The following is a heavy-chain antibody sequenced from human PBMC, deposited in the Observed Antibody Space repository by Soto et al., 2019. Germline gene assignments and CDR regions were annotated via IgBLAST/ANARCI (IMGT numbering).Heavy chain of an antibody. D-gene: IGHD1-1*01. CDR1: GGSVSSGSYY. J-gene: IGHJ5*02. CDR2: IYYSAST. CDR3: ERARGTGGKNNCFDP. Sequence: SETLSLTCTVSGGSVSSGSYYWSWIRQPPGKGLEWIGSIYYSASTNYNPSLESRVTISVDTSKNQFSLRLSSVTAADTAVYYCERARGTGGKNNCFDPWGQGTLVTVSS. V-gene: IGHV4-61*01.